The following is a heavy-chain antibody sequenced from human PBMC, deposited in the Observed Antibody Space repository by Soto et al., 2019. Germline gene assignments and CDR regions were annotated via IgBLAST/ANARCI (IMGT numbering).Heavy chain of an antibody. J-gene: IGHJ6*02. CDR2: ISSSSSYI. Sequence: GGSLKLSCAASGFTFSSYSMNWVRQAPGKGLEWVSSISSSSSYIYYADSVKGRFTISRDNAKNSLYLQMNSLRAEDTAVYYCARVFEAIWHYYGMDVWGQGTRVTVSS. D-gene: IGHD3-10*01. CDR3: ARVFEAIWHYYGMDV. CDR1: GFTFSSYS. V-gene: IGHV3-21*01.